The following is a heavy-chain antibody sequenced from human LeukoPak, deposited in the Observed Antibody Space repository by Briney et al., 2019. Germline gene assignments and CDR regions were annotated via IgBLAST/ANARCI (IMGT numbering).Heavy chain of an antibody. J-gene: IGHJ4*02. Sequence: PGGSLRLSCAASGFTFSSYAMSWVRQAPGKGLEWVANIKQDGSEKYYVDSVKGRFTISRDNAKSSLYLQMNSLRAEDTAVYYCARDESGESELDYWGQGTLVTVSS. CDR2: IKQDGSEK. CDR3: ARDESGESELDY. V-gene: IGHV3-7*01. D-gene: IGHD1-26*01. CDR1: GFTFSSYA.